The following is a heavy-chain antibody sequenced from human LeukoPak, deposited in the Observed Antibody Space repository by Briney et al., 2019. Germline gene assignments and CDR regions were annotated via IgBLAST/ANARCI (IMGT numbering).Heavy chain of an antibody. CDR1: GYSMSSGYY. Sequence: SETLSLTCTVSGYSMSSGYYWGWIRQPPGKGLQWIGSIFHSGNSYYNPSLKSRVTISVDTSKNQFSLKVNSVTAADTAVYYCARAEPYCSGGSCSADAFDIWGQGTMVTVSS. J-gene: IGHJ3*02. D-gene: IGHD2-15*01. CDR2: IFHSGNS. CDR3: ARAEPYCSGGSCSADAFDI. V-gene: IGHV4-38-2*02.